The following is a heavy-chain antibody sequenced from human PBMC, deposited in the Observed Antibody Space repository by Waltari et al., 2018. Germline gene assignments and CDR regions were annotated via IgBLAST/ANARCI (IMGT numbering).Heavy chain of an antibody. CDR3: ARDSADGGGTADY. Sequence: QVQLVQSGAEVKKPGASVKVSCKASGYTFTGYYMPWVRQAPGQGLEWMGRISPNRGGTNYAQKFQGRVTMTRNTSISTAYMELSRLRSDDTAVYYCARDSADGGGTADYWGQGTLVTVSS. J-gene: IGHJ4*02. CDR2: ISPNRGGT. D-gene: IGHD1-7*01. CDR1: GYTFTGYY. V-gene: IGHV1-2*06.